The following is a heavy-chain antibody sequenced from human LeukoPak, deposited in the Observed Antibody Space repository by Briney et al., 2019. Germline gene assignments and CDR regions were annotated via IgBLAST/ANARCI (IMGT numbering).Heavy chain of an antibody. CDR3: AKGVSGYSAYLDY. CDR2: IWYDESNQ. Sequence: HPGGSLRLSCAASGFPFSSYGMHWVRQAPGKGLEWVAVIWYDESNQYYADSVKGRFTISRDNSKNTLSLQMNSLRVEDTAVYYCAKGVSGYSAYLDYWGQGTLVTVSS. V-gene: IGHV3-33*06. D-gene: IGHD5-12*01. CDR1: GFPFSSYG. J-gene: IGHJ4*02.